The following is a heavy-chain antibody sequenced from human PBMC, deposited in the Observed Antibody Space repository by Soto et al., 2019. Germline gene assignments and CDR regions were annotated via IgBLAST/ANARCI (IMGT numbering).Heavy chain of an antibody. V-gene: IGHV1-69*06. CDR3: ARGFPPAPFSY. Sequence: SVTVSCKASGGTFSSYAISWVRQAPGQGLEWMGGIIPIFGTANYAQKFQGRVTITADKSTSTAYMELSSLSSEYTAVYYCARGFPPAPFSYWGPGSLVPFSS. J-gene: IGHJ1*01. D-gene: IGHD3-16*01. CDR2: IIPIFGTA. CDR1: GGTFSSYA.